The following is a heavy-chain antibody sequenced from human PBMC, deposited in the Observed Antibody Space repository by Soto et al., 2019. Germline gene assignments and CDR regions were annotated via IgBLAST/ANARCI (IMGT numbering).Heavy chain of an antibody. D-gene: IGHD6-19*01. V-gene: IGHV1-18*01. CDR1: GYTFTSYG. Sequence: QVQLVQSGAEVKQPGASVKVSCKASGYTFTSYGISWVRQAPGQGLEWMGWISAYNGNTNYAQKLQGRVTMTTDTSTSTAYMELRSLRSDDTAVYYCARVYSSGWFYYYYGMDVWGQGTTVTVSS. J-gene: IGHJ6*02. CDR2: ISAYNGNT. CDR3: ARVYSSGWFYYYYGMDV.